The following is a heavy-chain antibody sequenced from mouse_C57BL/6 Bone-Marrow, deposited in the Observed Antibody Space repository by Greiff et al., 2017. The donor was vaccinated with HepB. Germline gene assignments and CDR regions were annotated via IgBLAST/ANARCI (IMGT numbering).Heavy chain of an antibody. CDR2: ITHSGET. CDR1: GFPITSGYY. J-gene: IGHJ1*03. V-gene: IGHV12-3*01. CDR3: AGDISRYWDFDV. Sequence: QVQLKESGPGLVKPSQSLFLTCSITGFPITSGYYWIWIRQSPGKPLEWMGYITHSGETFYNPSLQSPISITRETSKNQFFLQLNSVTTEDTAMYYCAGDISRYWDFDVWGTGTTVTVSS.